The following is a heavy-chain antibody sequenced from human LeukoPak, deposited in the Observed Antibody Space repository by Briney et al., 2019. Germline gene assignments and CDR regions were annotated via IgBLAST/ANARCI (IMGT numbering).Heavy chain of an antibody. Sequence: PGRSLRLSCSASGFSFDLYAMTWFRHAPGKGLEWVGVIRSKPYGETTQYAASVRGRFTFSRDDSKRIAYLQMNSLKTEDAAVYFCAQSRCIGGACLTFSGHYLDSWGQGSLVTVSS. CDR3: AQSRCIGGACLTFSGHYLDS. D-gene: IGHD2/OR15-2a*01. CDR1: GFSFDLYA. V-gene: IGHV3-49*03. J-gene: IGHJ4*02. CDR2: IRSKPYGETT.